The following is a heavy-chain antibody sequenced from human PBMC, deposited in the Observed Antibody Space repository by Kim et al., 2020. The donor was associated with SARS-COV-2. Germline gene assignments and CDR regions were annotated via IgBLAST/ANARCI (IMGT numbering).Heavy chain of an antibody. V-gene: IGHV3-9*01. CDR3: AKDILPSVASSGIRFDF. D-gene: IGHD3-22*01. Sequence: GGSLRLSCAASGFTFDDYTMHWVRQAPGRGLEWVAGVNWNSDKIVYGDSVKGRFTISRDNARNSLYLQMNSLRLEDAAVYDCAKDILPSVASSGIRFDFWGRGTQVIVSS. CDR1: GFTFDDYT. CDR2: VNWNSDKI. J-gene: IGHJ4*02.